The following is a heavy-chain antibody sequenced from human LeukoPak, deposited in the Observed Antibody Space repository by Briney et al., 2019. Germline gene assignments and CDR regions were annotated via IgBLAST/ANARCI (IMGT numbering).Heavy chain of an antibody. CDR1: GFTVSSNY. CDR3: ARRWGSYPDAFDT. CDR2: IYSGGST. V-gene: IGHV3-53*01. J-gene: IGHJ3*02. D-gene: IGHD6-6*01. Sequence: GGSLRLSCAASGFTVSSNYMSWVRQAPGKGLEWVSVIYSGGSTYYADSVKGRFTISRDNSKNTLYLQMNSLRAEDTAVYYCARRWGSYPDAFDTWGQGTMVTVSS.